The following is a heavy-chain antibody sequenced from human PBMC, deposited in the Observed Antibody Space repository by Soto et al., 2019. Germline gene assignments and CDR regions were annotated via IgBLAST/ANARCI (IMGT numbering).Heavy chain of an antibody. CDR2: IYYTGSS. J-gene: IGHJ4*02. CDR3: ARVLTGFSYYFDY. V-gene: IGHV4-30-4*01. D-gene: IGHD3-9*01. CDR1: GGSISSGDYY. Sequence: SETLSLTCTVSGGSISSGDYYWSWIRQPPGKGLEWIGYIYYTGSSDYNPSLKSRVIISVGTSKNQLSLKLSSVAAADTAVYFCARVLTGFSYYFDYWGQGTLVTVSS.